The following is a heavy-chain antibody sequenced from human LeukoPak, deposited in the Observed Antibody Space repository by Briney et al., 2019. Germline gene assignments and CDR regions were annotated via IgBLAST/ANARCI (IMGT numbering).Heavy chain of an antibody. V-gene: IGHV4-34*01. J-gene: IGHJ5*02. Sequence: SETLSLTCAVYGGSFSGYYWGWLRQPPGKGLEWIGEINHSGSTNYNPSLRSRVTISVDTSKNQFSLKLSSVTAADTAVFYCARQGYSFYNWFDPWGQGTLVTVSS. D-gene: IGHD1-26*01. CDR3: ARQGYSFYNWFDP. CDR1: GGSFSGYY. CDR2: INHSGST.